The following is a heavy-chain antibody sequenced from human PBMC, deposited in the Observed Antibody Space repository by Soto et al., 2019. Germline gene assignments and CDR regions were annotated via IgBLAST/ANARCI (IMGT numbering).Heavy chain of an antibody. J-gene: IGHJ4*02. D-gene: IGHD3-3*01. V-gene: IGHV4-61*01. CDR1: GASVSIVNDY. Sequence: AETLSLTCSVSGASVSIVNDYWGWIRQPPGKGLEWIGYSYHSGITNYNPSLKSRVTISLDTSKNQCSLTLTSVTDAATAVYFCARLDPPSYFDYWGKGEPVTVSS. CDR2: SYHSGIT. CDR3: ARLDPPSYFDY.